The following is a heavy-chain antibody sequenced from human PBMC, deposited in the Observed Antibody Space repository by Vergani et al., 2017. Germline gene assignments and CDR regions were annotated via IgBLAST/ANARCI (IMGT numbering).Heavy chain of an antibody. D-gene: IGHD5-12*01. Sequence: QLQLQESGPGLVKPSETLSITCTVSGGSISSSSYYWGWIRQPPGKGLEWIGSIYYSGSPYYNPSRKSRVPISVDTSKNQFSLKLSSVTAADTAVYYCARDPRLGGYEGNWGQGTVVTVSS. CDR2: IYYSGSP. CDR3: ARDPRLGGYEGN. J-gene: IGHJ4*02. V-gene: IGHV4-39*07. CDR1: GGSISSSSYY.